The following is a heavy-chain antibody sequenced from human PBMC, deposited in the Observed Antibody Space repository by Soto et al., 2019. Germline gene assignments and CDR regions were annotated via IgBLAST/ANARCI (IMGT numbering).Heavy chain of an antibody. J-gene: IGHJ6*02. CDR1: GLTFSGFY. CDR3: ARSPYSLEGDGQHYYYGMDL. Sequence: GASVKVSCKPSGLTFSGFYLHWLRQAPGQGREGMGWIKPNTDDTGYAQKFQGRVTLTWDTSSSAGYLDLSRLRSDDTAVYYCARSPYSLEGDGQHYYYGMDLWGLGTTVTVSS. V-gene: IGHV1-2*02. CDR2: IKPNTDDT. D-gene: IGHD2-15*01.